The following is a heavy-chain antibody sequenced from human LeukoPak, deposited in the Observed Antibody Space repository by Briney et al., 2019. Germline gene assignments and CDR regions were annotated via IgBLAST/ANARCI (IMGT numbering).Heavy chain of an antibody. CDR1: GGSFSGYY. V-gene: IGHV4-34*01. J-gene: IGHJ4*02. CDR2: ISDTGST. CDR3: ARGVTFFADY. D-gene: IGHD2-21*02. Sequence: PSETLSLTCAVYGGSFSGYYWSWIRQPPGKGLEWIGEISDTGSTNYNPSLKSRVTISVDTSKNQFSLKVTSVTAADTAVYYCARGVTFFADYWGQGILVTVSS.